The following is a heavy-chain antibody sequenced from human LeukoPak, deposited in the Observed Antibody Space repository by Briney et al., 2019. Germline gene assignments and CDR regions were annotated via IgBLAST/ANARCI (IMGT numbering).Heavy chain of an antibody. Sequence: PGGSLRLSCAASGFTFSSYGMHWVRQAPGKGLEWVAFIRYDGSNKYYADSVKGRFTISRDNSKNTLYLQMNSLRAEDTAVYYCARGVTVDTAMAPQRLVGYYYYMDVWGKGTTVTVSS. CDR2: IRYDGSNK. CDR1: GFTFSSYG. J-gene: IGHJ6*03. V-gene: IGHV3-30*02. D-gene: IGHD5-18*01. CDR3: ARGVTVDTAMAPQRLVGYYYYMDV.